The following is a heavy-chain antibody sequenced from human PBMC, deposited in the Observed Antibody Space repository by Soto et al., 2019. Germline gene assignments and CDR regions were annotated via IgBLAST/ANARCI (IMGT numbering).Heavy chain of an antibody. D-gene: IGHD2-15*01. J-gene: IGHJ4*02. CDR2: IYHSGST. V-gene: IGHV4-4*02. Sequence: PSETLSLTCAVSGDSISRSYWWSWVRQLPGKGLEWIGEIYHSGSTYYNPSLKSRVTISVDTSKNQFSLKLSSVTAAGTAVYYCARHTPAISISDHWGQGTLVTVSS. CDR1: GDSISRSYW. CDR3: ARHTPAISISDH.